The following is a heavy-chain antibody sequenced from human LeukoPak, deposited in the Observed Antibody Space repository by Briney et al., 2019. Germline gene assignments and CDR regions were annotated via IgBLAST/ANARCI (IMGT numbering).Heavy chain of an antibody. J-gene: IGHJ4*02. V-gene: IGHV3-30*02. Sequence: SGGSLRLSCGASGLTFSSYGMHWVRQAPGKGLEWVAFIRYDGSKKYYADSVKGRFTISRDNSKNTLYLQMNSLRAEDTAVYYCAKDWRSYGSGSLLDPFFDYWGQGTLVTVSS. D-gene: IGHD3-10*01. CDR2: IRYDGSKK. CDR1: GLTFSSYG. CDR3: AKDWRSYGSGSLLDPFFDY.